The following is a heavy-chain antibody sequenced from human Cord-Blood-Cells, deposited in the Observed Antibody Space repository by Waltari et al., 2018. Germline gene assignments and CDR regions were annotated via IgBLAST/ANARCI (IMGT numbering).Heavy chain of an antibody. J-gene: IGHJ5*02. CDR2: INPNSGGT. V-gene: IGHV1-2*06. CDR1: GYTFTGYY. CDR3: ARNYDILTGYYNWFDP. Sequence: QVQLVQSGAEVKKPGASVKVSCKASGYTFTGYYMHWVRQAPGQGLEWMGRINPNSGGTNYAQKFQGRVTMTRDTSISTAYMELSRLRSDDTAVYYCARNYDILTGYYNWFDPWDQGTLVTVSS. D-gene: IGHD3-9*01.